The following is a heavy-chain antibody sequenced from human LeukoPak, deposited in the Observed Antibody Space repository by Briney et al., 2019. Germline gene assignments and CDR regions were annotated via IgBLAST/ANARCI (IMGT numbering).Heavy chain of an antibody. CDR2: IYSGGST. Sequence: GGSLRLSCAASGFTVSSNYMSWVRQAPGKGPEWVSVIYSGGSTYYADSVKGRFTISRDNSKNTLYLQMNSLRAEDTAVYYCASRYYYDSSGGIGAYYYYMDVWGKGTTVTISS. D-gene: IGHD3-22*01. CDR1: GFTVSSNY. CDR3: ASRYYYDSSGGIGAYYYYMDV. V-gene: IGHV3-53*01. J-gene: IGHJ6*03.